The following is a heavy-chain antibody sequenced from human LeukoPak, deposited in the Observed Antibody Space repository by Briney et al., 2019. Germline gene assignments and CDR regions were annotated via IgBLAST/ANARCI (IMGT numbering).Heavy chain of an antibody. CDR2: ISWNSGSI. D-gene: IGHD3-3*01. Sequence: GRSLRLSCAASGFTFDDYAMHWVRQAPGKGLEWVSGISWNSGSIGYADSVKGRFTISRDNAKNSLYLQMNSLRAEDTALYYCARTGVLRFLEWLFDPFDYWGQGTLVTVSS. V-gene: IGHV3-9*01. CDR1: GFTFDDYA. CDR3: ARTGVLRFLEWLFDPFDY. J-gene: IGHJ4*02.